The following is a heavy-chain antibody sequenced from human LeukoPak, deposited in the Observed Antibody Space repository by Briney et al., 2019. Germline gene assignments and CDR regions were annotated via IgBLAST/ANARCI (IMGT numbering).Heavy chain of an antibody. V-gene: IGHV3-23*01. J-gene: IGHJ4*01. CDR2: ISGSGGST. Sequence: GGSLRLSPAASGFASRSYAMSAVPRAPGKGLERVSAISGSGGSTYYADSVKGRFTISRDSSRNRFYLHLNRLRAQDTAVYYCAKDNCISSTSCYYFDYWGHGTLVTVSS. CDR1: GFASRSYA. CDR3: AKDNCISSTSCYYFDY. D-gene: IGHD2-2*01.